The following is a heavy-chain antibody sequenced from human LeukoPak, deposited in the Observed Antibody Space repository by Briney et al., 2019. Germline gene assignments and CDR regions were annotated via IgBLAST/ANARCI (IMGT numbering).Heavy chain of an antibody. D-gene: IGHD4-17*01. Sequence: TGGSLRLSCAASGFTFSSYGMHWVRQAPGKGLEWVAFIRYDGSNKYYADSVKGRFTISRDNSKNTLYLQMNSLRAEDTAVYYCAKDSGPTVTTYYFDYWGQGTLVTVSS. J-gene: IGHJ4*02. V-gene: IGHV3-30*02. CDR2: IRYDGSNK. CDR1: GFTFSSYG. CDR3: AKDSGPTVTTYYFDY.